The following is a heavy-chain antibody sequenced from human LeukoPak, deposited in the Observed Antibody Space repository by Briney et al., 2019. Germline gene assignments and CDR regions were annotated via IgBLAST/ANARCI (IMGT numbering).Heavy chain of an antibody. CDR1: GDIFNNYH. J-gene: IGHJ4*02. V-gene: IGHV1-46*02. Sequence: ASVKVSCTASGDIFNNYHIHWVRQAPGQGLEWMGIIKHSVGSTTYAQKFQGRLTMTRDTSTGTVHRALHSLTSEDRPVLFWEKDLSWSVDYWGQGAMVTVSS. CDR3: EKDLSWSVDY. CDR2: IKHSVGST. D-gene: IGHD6-13*01.